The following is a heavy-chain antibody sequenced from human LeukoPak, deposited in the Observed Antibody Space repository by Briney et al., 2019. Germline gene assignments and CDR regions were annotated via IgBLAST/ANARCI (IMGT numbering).Heavy chain of an antibody. CDR1: GNSLSGTS. CDR3: ATADKWEPLDY. Sequence: ASVKVSCQVSGNSLSGTSIHWVRQAPGQWLEWMGGFDPEDGEPIFAQRFQGRFSMTEDISADTAYMELSSLRPEDTAVYYCATADKWEPLDYWGQGTLVTVSS. J-gene: IGHJ4*02. V-gene: IGHV1-24*01. D-gene: IGHD1-26*01. CDR2: FDPEDGEP.